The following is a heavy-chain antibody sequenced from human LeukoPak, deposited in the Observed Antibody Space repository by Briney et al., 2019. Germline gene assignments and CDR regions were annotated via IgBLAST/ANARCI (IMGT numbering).Heavy chain of an antibody. Sequence: PLETLSLTCAVSGGSISSSSYYWGWIRQPPGKWLEWIGSIYYSGSTYYNPSLKSRVTISVDTSKNQFSLKLSSVTAADTAVYYCARLFGRSGPRPGAFDIWGQRTMVTVSS. CDR3: ARLFGRSGPRPGAFDI. CDR2: IYYSGST. CDR1: GGSISSSSYY. J-gene: IGHJ3*02. V-gene: IGHV4-39*01. D-gene: IGHD2-15*01.